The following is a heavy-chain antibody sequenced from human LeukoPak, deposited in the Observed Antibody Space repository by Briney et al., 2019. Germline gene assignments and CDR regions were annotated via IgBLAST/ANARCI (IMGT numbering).Heavy chain of an antibody. D-gene: IGHD3-16*01. J-gene: IGHJ4*02. V-gene: IGHV3-11*01. CDR2: IRSSGTPV. CDR3: ARARGTSLDY. CDR1: GFSFSDFY. Sequence: GGSLRLSCAAPGFSFSDFYMTWIRQAPGKGLEWLSYIRSSGTPVSYTDSVKGRFTISRDNAKNSLYLQMNSLRAEDTAVYYCARARGTSLDYWGQGTLVTVSS.